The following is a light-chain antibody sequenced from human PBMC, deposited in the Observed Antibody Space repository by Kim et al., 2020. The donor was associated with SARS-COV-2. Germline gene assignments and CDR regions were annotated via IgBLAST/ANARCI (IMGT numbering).Light chain of an antibody. CDR3: SALDSTLSACV. J-gene: IGLJ1*01. V-gene: IGLV10-54*02. CDR2: RNN. CDR1: SNIVDNQG. Sequence: AGLTQPPSVSKGLRHTATLTCTGNSNIVDNQGAAWLQQHQGHPPKLLSYRNNNRPSGISERFSASRSGDTASLTITGLQPEDEADYYCSALDSTLSACVFGTGTKVTVL.